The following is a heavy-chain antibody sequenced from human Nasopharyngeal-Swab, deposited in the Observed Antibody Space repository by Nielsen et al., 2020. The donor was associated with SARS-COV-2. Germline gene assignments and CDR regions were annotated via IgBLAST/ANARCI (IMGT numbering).Heavy chain of an antibody. CDR1: GFTFSSYA. Sequence: GESVKISCAASGFTFSSYAMHWVRQAPGKGLEWVAVISYDGSKKYYADSVKGRFTISRDNSKNTLYLQMNSLRAEDTAVYYCARDQGSSWYTYYYYYGMDVWGQGTTVTVSS. J-gene: IGHJ6*02. D-gene: IGHD6-13*01. V-gene: IGHV3-30-3*01. CDR3: ARDQGSSWYTYYYYYGMDV. CDR2: ISYDGSKK.